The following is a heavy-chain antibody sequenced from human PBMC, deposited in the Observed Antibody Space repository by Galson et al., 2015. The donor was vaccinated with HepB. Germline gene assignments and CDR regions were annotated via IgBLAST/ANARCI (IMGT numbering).Heavy chain of an antibody. CDR2: IWYDGSNK. CDR1: GFTFSSYS. D-gene: IGHD5-12*01. V-gene: IGHV3-33*08. CDR3: ARDGEIVATIFSQAHWYFDL. Sequence: SLRLSCAASGFTFSSYSMNWVRQAPGKGLEWVAVIWYDGSNKYYADSVKGRFTISRDNSKNTLYLQMNSLRAEDTAVYYCARDGEIVATIFSQAHWYFDLWGRGTLVTVSS. J-gene: IGHJ2*01.